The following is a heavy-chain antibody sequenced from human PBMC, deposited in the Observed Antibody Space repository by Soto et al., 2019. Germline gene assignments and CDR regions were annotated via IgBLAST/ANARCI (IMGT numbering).Heavy chain of an antibody. CDR1: GFTFNIYD. CDR3: ASLGGCSSTSCYTDIVLMVYANWTFDY. Sequence: EVQLLESGGGLVQPGGSLRLSCAASGFTFNIYDMSWVRQAPGKGLQWVSSISGSGGSTYYADSVKGRFTISRDNSKNTLYLQMNSLRAEDTAVYYCASLGGCSSTSCYTDIVLMVYANWTFDYWGQGTLVTVSS. CDR2: ISGSGGST. J-gene: IGHJ4*02. D-gene: IGHD2-8*01. V-gene: IGHV3-23*01.